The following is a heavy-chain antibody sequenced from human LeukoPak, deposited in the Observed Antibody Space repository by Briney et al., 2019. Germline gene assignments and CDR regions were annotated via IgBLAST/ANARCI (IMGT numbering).Heavy chain of an antibody. V-gene: IGHV3-21*01. CDR3: ARYYYDSSDQRDYFDY. J-gene: IGHJ4*02. D-gene: IGHD3-22*01. CDR2: ISSSSSYI. CDR1: GFTFSSYS. Sequence: GGSLRLSCAASGFTFSSYSMNWVRQAPGKGLEWVSSISSSSSYIYYADSVKGRFTISRDNAKNSLYLQMNSLRAEDTAVYYCARYYYDSSDQRDYFDYWGQGTLVTVSS.